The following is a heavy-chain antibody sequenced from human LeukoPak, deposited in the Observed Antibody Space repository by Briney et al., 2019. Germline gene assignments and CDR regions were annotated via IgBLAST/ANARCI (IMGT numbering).Heavy chain of an antibody. CDR2: INPNSGGT. V-gene: IGHV1-2*02. CDR3: ARVWQLYTPFDY. D-gene: IGHD2-2*02. J-gene: IGHJ4*02. CDR1: GYTFTGYY. Sequence: ASVKVSCKASGYTFTGYYMHWVRQAPGQGLEWMGWINPNSGGTNYAQKFQGRVTMTRDTSISTAYMELSRLRSDDTAVYYCARVWQLYTPFDYWGQGTLVTVSS.